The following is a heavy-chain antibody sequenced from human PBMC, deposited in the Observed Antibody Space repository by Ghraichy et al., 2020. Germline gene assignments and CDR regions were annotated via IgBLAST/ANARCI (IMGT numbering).Heavy chain of an antibody. Sequence: SQTLSLTCTVSGGSINSLYYWGWIRQSPGKGLEWIGSMYHDGHTYYSPSIKSRVTISVDMSKKQFSLKVDSVTATDTAVYFCASRVGDTANYYNGRDVWGQGTTVTVSS. J-gene: IGHJ6*02. CDR3: ASRVGDTANYYNGRDV. CDR1: GGSINSLYY. CDR2: MYHDGHT. D-gene: IGHD1-26*01. V-gene: IGHV4-38-2*02.